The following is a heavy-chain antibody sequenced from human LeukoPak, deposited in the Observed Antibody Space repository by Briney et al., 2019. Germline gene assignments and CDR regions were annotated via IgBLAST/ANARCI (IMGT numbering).Heavy chain of an antibody. V-gene: IGHV3-7*01. CDR2: IKEDGTEK. J-gene: IGHJ4*02. CDR3: ARGRWSEY. Sequence: GGSLRLSCAASGFTFSDYWMTWVRQAPGKGLEWVANIKEDGTEKNYVDSVKGRFTISRDNVKKSLYLEMNSLRVEDTAVYYCARGRWSEYWGQGTQVTVSS. CDR1: GFTFSDYW. D-gene: IGHD5-24*01.